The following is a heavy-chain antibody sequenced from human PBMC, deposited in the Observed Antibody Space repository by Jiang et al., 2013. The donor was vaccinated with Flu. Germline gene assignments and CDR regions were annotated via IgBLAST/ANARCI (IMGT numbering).Heavy chain of an antibody. V-gene: IGHV4-39*01. D-gene: IGHD1-26*01. CDR1: GGSISSSSYY. J-gene: IGHJ3*02. CDR2: IYYSGST. CDR3: ARPVWVLGANDAFDI. Sequence: GSGLVKPSETLSLTCTVSGGSISSSSYYWGWIRQPPGKGLEWIGSIYYSGSTYYNPSLKSRVTISVDTSKNQFSLKLSSVTAADTAVYYCARPVWVLGANDAFDIWGQGTMVTVSS.